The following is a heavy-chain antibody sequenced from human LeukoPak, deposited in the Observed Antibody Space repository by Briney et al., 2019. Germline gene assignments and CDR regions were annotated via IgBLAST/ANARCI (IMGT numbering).Heavy chain of an antibody. Sequence: PGGSLRLSCAASGFTFSSYGMHWVRQAPGKGLEWVAVISYDGSNKYYADSVKGRFTISRDNSKNTLYLQMNSLRAEDTAVYYCAKDDGDYVELPVDYFDYWGRGTLATVSS. J-gene: IGHJ4*02. D-gene: IGHD4-17*01. CDR1: GFTFSSYG. V-gene: IGHV3-30*18. CDR2: ISYDGSNK. CDR3: AKDDGDYVELPVDYFDY.